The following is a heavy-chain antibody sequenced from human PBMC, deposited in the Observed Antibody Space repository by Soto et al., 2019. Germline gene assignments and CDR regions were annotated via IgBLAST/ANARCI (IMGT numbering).Heavy chain of an antibody. CDR3: AREDIVVVPAAIGDYYYYGMDV. J-gene: IGHJ6*02. CDR1: GYTFTSYG. V-gene: IGHV1-18*04. Sequence: QVQLVQSGAEVKKPGASVKVSCKASGYTFTSYGISWVRQAPGQGLEWMGWISAYNGNTNYAQKLQGRVTMTTDTSGSTAYMEMRILRSDDTAVYYCAREDIVVVPAAIGDYYYYGMDVWGQGTTVTVSS. D-gene: IGHD2-2*01. CDR2: ISAYNGNT.